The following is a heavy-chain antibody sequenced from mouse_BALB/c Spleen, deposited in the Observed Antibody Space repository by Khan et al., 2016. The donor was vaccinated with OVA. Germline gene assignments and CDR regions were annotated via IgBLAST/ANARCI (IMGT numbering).Heavy chain of an antibody. Sequence: EVELVESGGGLVKPGGSLKLSCAASGFTFSSFVMSWVRQTPEKRLEWVATISSAGSYTYYPDSVKGRFTISRDNAKNTLYLHMNSLRSEDTAIYYCANGNYGWLAYWGQGTLVTVSA. V-gene: IGHV5-9-1*01. J-gene: IGHJ3*01. CDR2: ISSAGSYT. D-gene: IGHD2-1*01. CDR3: ANGNYGWLAY. CDR1: GFTFSSFV.